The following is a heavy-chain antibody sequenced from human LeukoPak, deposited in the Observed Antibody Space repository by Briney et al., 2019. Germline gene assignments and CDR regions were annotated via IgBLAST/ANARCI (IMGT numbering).Heavy chain of an antibody. Sequence: PGGSLRLSCAASGFTFSSYSMDWVRQAPGKGLEWVSYISSSSTIIYYADSVKGRFTISRDNSKNTVFLQMNSLRAEDTAVYYCARDNSVIDAFDIWGQGTMVTVSS. J-gene: IGHJ3*02. CDR2: ISSSSTII. D-gene: IGHD4-23*01. CDR3: ARDNSVIDAFDI. CDR1: GFTFSSYS. V-gene: IGHV3-48*01.